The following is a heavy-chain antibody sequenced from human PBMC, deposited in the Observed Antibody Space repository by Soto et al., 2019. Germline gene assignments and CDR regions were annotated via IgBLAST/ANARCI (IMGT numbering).Heavy chain of an antibody. CDR1: GFTFSSYA. CDR3: AKRTSGWYFDY. Sequence: EVQLLESGGGLVQPGGSLRLSYAASGFTFSSYAMSWVRKAPGKGLEWVSVISGSGDSTYYADSVKGRFTISRDNSKNTLYLQMNSLRAEDTAVYYCAKRTSGWYFDYWGQGTLVTVSS. V-gene: IGHV3-23*01. J-gene: IGHJ4*02. D-gene: IGHD6-19*01. CDR2: ISGSGDST.